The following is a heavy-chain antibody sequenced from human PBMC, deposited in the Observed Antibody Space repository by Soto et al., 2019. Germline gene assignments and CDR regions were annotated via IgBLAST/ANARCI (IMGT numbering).Heavy chain of an antibody. CDR3: ARIACSGGSCSRFDP. D-gene: IGHD2-15*01. CDR2: IYYSGST. CDR1: GGSISSSSYY. Sequence: QLQLQESGPGLVKPSETLSLTCTVSGGSISSSSYYWGWIRQPPGKGLEWIGSIYYSGSTYYNPSLKSRVTISVDTSKNQFSLKLSSVTAADTAVYYCARIACSGGSCSRFDPWGQGTLVTVSS. V-gene: IGHV4-39*01. J-gene: IGHJ5*02.